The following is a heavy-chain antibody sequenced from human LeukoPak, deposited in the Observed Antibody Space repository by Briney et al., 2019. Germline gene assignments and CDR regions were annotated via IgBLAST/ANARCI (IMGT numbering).Heavy chain of an antibody. D-gene: IGHD4-23*01. V-gene: IGHV1-69*01. CDR2: IIPIFGTA. J-gene: IGHJ6*03. Sequence: ASVKVSCKASGGTFSSYAISWVRQAPGQGLEWMGGIIPIFGTANYAQKFQGRVTITADESTSTAYMELSSLRSEDTAVYYCARGDDYGGDYYYYYYVDVWGRGTTVTVSS. CDR3: ARGDDYGGDYYYYYYVDV. CDR1: GGTFSSYA.